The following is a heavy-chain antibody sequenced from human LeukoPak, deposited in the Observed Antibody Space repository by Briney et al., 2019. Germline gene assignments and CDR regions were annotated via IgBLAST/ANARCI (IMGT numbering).Heavy chain of an antibody. CDR1: VGSISSRSYY. D-gene: IGHD2-2*02. Sequence: KPSETLSLTCTVSVGSISSRSYYWRWIRQPPGKGLHLIGSIYYSGSTYYNTSLKSRVTISADTSKNQFSLKLNSVTAADTAVYYCARPPYCSSTSCYMDAGGWFDPWGQGTLVTVSS. CDR3: ARPPYCSSTSCYMDAGGWFDP. V-gene: IGHV4-39*01. J-gene: IGHJ5*02. CDR2: IYYSGST.